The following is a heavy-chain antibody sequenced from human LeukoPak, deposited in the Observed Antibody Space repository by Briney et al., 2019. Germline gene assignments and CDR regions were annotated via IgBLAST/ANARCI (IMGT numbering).Heavy chain of an antibody. CDR2: INPSGGST. D-gene: IGHD5-12*01. Sequence: ASVKVSCKASGYTFISYYIHWVRQAPGQGLGWMGVINPSGGSTSYAQKFQGRVSMTTDTSTSAVYMELSSLRSEKTSVYYCARGYSSYYYYMDVWGKGTTVTVSS. CDR1: GYTFISYY. J-gene: IGHJ6*03. CDR3: ARGYSSYYYYMDV. V-gene: IGHV1-46*01.